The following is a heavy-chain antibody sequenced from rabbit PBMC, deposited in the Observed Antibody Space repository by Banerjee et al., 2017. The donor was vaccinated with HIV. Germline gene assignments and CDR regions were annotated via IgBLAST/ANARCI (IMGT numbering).Heavy chain of an antibody. CDR3: AREGASSSGYYL. D-gene: IGHD1-1*01. V-gene: IGHV1S45*01. CDR2: IYVGSVDNT. Sequence: QEQLVESGGGLVQPEGSLTLTCTASGFAFSRAYWGCWVRQAPGKGLEWIACIYVGSVDNTYYASGAKGRFTISKTSSTTVTLQMTRLTAEDTASYFGAREGASSSGYYLWGPGTLVTVS. J-gene: IGHJ6*01. CDR1: GFAFSRAYW.